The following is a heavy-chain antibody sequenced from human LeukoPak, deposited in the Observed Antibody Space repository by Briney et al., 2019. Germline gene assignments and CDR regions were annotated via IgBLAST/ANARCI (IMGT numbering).Heavy chain of an antibody. Sequence: PGGSLRLSCAASGFTFSSYGMHWVRQAPGKGLEWVAVISYDGSNKYYADSVKGRFTISRDNSKNTLYLQMNSLRAEDTAVYYCVAQLPREGYYYYYGMDVWGQGTTVTVSS. D-gene: IGHD1-1*01. V-gene: IGHV3-30*03. CDR3: VAQLPREGYYYYYGMDV. CDR2: ISYDGSNK. CDR1: GFTFSSYG. J-gene: IGHJ6*02.